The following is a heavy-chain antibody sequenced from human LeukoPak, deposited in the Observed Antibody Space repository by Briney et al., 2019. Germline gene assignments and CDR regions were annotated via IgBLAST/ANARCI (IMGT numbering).Heavy chain of an antibody. J-gene: IGHJ4*02. V-gene: IGHV3-21*01. Sequence: KTGGSLRLSCAASGFTFSSYSMNWVRQAPGKELEWVSSISSSSSYIYYADSVKGRFTISRDNAKNSLYLQMNSLRAEDTAVYYCARDNDLLRYFDWPLDYWGQGTLVTVSS. CDR2: ISSSSSYI. CDR3: ARDNDLLRYFDWPLDY. D-gene: IGHD3-9*01. CDR1: GFTFSSYS.